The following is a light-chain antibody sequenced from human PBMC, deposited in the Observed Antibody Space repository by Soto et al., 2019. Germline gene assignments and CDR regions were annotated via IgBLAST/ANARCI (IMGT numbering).Light chain of an antibody. CDR2: GAS. J-gene: IGKJ5*01. V-gene: IGKV3-20*01. CDR1: QSVTSSY. CDR3: QQYGSSPIT. Sequence: EIVLTQSPGTLSLSPGERATLSFSASQSVTSSYLAWYQQKPGQAPRLLIYGASSRATAIPDRFSGSGSGTDFTLTISRLEPEDFAVYYCQQYGSSPITFGQGTRLEIK.